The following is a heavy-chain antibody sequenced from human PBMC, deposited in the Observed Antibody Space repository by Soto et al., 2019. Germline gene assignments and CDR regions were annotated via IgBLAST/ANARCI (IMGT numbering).Heavy chain of an antibody. J-gene: IGHJ4*02. V-gene: IGHV1-69*08. CDR3: AREEGDCSGGSCYFAY. Sequence: QVQLVQSGAEVKKPGSSVKVSCKASGGTFSSYTISWVRQDPGQGLEWMGGFFPILGIANYAPKFQGRLSISADKSPSTGDTELISVRSDDTAVYYCAREEGDCSGGSCYFAYWGQGTLVTVS. D-gene: IGHD2-15*01. CDR1: GGTFSSYT. CDR2: FFPILGIA.